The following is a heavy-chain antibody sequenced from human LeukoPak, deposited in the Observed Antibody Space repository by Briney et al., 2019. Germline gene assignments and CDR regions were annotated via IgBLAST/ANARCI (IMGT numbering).Heavy chain of an antibody. D-gene: IGHD3-10*01. J-gene: IGHJ4*02. Sequence: GGSLRLSCAASGFTFSSHGMNWVRQATGEGLVWVSRIRSNGSDTRYAESVKGRFTISRDNAKNTLYLQMNSLRAEDTAVYYCARDWLQAIDYWGQGTLVTVSS. V-gene: IGHV3-74*01. CDR2: IRSNGSDT. CDR3: ARDWLQAIDY. CDR1: GFTFSSHG.